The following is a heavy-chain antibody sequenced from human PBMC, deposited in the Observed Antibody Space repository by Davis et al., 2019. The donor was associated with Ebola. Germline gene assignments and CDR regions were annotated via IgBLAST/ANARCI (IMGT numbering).Heavy chain of an antibody. V-gene: IGHV3-30*03. CDR1: EFTFSSYS. CDR2: ISYDGSNK. J-gene: IGHJ4*02. D-gene: IGHD6-13*01. CDR3: ARDGIGSSWYLANFDY. Sequence: GESLKISCAASEFTFSSYSINWVRQAPGKGLEWVAVISYDGSNKYYADSVKGRFTISRDNSKNTLYLQMNSLRAEDTAVYYCARDGIGSSWYLANFDYWGQGTLVTVSS.